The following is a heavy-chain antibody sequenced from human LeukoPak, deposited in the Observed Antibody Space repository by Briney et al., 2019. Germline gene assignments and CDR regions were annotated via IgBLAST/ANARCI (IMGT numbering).Heavy chain of an antibody. J-gene: IGHJ4*02. V-gene: IGHV3-53*01. CDR3: ARGGGYNSIDF. CDR2: IYSGAGT. D-gene: IGHD5-24*01. CDR1: GFTVSNNY. Sequence: GGSLRLSCAASGFTVSNNYMSWVRQAPGKGLEWVSVIYSGAGTYYADSVKGRFTISRDNSKNTLYLQMSSLRAEDTAVYYCARGGGYNSIDFWGQGTLVTVSS.